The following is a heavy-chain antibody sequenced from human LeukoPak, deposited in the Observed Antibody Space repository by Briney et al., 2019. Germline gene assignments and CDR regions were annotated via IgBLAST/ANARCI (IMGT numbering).Heavy chain of an antibody. Sequence: GRSLRLSCAASGFTFSSYGVHWVRQAPGKGLEWVAIISYDGSNKYYADSVQGRFTISRDNSKNTLYLQMNSLRAEDTAVYYCAKHYDTHAFDIWGQGTLVTVSS. CDR1: GFTFSSYG. J-gene: IGHJ3*02. V-gene: IGHV3-30*18. D-gene: IGHD3-22*01. CDR3: AKHYDTHAFDI. CDR2: ISYDGSNK.